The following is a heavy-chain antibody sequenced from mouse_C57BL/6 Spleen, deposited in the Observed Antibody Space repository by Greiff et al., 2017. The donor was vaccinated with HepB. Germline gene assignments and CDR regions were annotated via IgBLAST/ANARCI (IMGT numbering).Heavy chain of an antibody. CDR3: AHYYGSSPYWYFDV. D-gene: IGHD1-1*01. CDR1: GYSFTGYY. V-gene: IGHV1-42*01. Sequence: VQLQQSGPELVKPGASVKISCKASGYSFTGYYMNWVKQSPEKSLEWIGEINPSTGGTTYNQKFKAKATLTVDKSSSTAYMQLKSLTSEDSAVYSCAHYYGSSPYWYFDVWGTGTTVTVSS. CDR2: INPSTGGT. J-gene: IGHJ1*03.